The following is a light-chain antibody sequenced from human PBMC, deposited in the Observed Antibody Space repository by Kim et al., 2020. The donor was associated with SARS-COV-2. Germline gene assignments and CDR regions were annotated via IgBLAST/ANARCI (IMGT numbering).Light chain of an antibody. CDR3: QQYFSIPIT. J-gene: IGKJ5*01. CDR2: WAS. Sequence: ATISCKSSQSVLHRSNNANYLAWYQQKPGQPPKLLIYWASTRDSGVPVRFSGSGSGTDFTLTISSLQAEDVAIYYCQQYFSIPITFGQGTRLEIK. V-gene: IGKV4-1*01. CDR1: QSVLHRSNNANY.